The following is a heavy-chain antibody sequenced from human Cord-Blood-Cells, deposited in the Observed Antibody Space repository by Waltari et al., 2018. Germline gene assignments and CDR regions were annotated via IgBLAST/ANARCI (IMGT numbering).Heavy chain of an antibody. CDR1: GFTFSSYA. J-gene: IGHJ3*02. CDR3: ARDSILVGASDAFDI. D-gene: IGHD1-26*01. Sequence: QVQLVESGGGVVQPGRSLRLSCAASGFTFSSYAMHWVRQAPGKGLEWVEVISYDGSNKYYADSVKGRFTISRDNSKNTLYLQMNSLRAEDTAVYYCARDSILVGASDAFDIWGQGTMVTVSS. CDR2: ISYDGSNK. V-gene: IGHV3-30-3*01.